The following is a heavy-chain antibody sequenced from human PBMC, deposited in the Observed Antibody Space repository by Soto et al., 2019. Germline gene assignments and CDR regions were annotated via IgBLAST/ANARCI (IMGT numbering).Heavy chain of an antibody. CDR2: IYYSGST. CDR1: GGSISSGGYY. CDR3: ARGSASYCSSTSCYPPHYYYGMDV. V-gene: IGHV4-31*03. Sequence: SETLSLTCTVSGGSISSGGYYWSWIRQHPGKGLEWIGYIYYSGSTYYNPSLKSRVTISVDTSKNQFSLKLSSVTAADTAVYYCARGSASYCSSTSCYPPHYYYGMDVWGQGTTVTVSS. J-gene: IGHJ6*02. D-gene: IGHD2-2*01.